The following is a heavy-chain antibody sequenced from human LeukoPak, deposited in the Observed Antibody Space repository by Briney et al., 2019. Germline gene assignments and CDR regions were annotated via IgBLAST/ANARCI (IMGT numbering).Heavy chain of an antibody. D-gene: IGHD1-26*01. CDR2: INAGNGNT. CDR3: ARDPGLWELSDY. CDR1: GYTFTSYA. V-gene: IGHV1-3*01. Sequence: ASVKVSCKASGYTFTSYAMHWVRQAPGQRLEWMGWINAGNGNTKYSQKFQGRVTITRDTSASTAYMELSSLRSEDTAVYYCARDPGLWELSDYWGQGTLVTVSS. J-gene: IGHJ4*02.